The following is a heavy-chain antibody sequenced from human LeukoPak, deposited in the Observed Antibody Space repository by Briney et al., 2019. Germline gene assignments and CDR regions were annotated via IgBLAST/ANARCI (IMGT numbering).Heavy chain of an antibody. CDR1: GFTFSDYY. CDR2: ISGSGTIL. J-gene: IGHJ4*02. CDR3: ARDRGYCSGGTCARPDY. Sequence: SGSLRLSCAASGFTFSDYYMNWVRQAPGKGPEWISSISGSGTILYYADSVKGRFTIARDNAKKSLYLQMNSLRAEDTAVYYCARDRGYCSGGTCARPDYWGQGTLVTVSS. V-gene: IGHV3-11*01. D-gene: IGHD2-15*01.